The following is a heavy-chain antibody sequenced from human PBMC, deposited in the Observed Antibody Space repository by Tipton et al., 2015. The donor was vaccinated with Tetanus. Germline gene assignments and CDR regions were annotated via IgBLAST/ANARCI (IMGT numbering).Heavy chain of an antibody. Sequence: SLRLSCAASGFTFSSYAMHWVRQAPGKGLEWVAVISYDGSNKYYADSVKGRFTTSRDNSKNTLYLQMNSLRAEDTAVYYCARSGWVVVITHFDYWGQGTLVTVSS. V-gene: IGHV3-30-3*01. J-gene: IGHJ4*02. CDR3: ARSGWVVVITHFDY. D-gene: IGHD3-22*01. CDR2: ISYDGSNK. CDR1: GFTFSSYA.